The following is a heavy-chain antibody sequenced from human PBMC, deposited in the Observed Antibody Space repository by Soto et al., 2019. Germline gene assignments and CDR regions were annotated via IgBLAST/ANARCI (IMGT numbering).Heavy chain of an antibody. CDR1: GGSMSSYY. CDR2: IYNSERS. Sequence: PSETLSLTCTVSGGSMSSYYWTWIRQPLGKGLEWIGYIYNSERSNYSPSLKSRVTMSIDTSKNQFSLKLTSVTTADTAVYYCARGYSGYDAALYCWGQGTLVTVSS. V-gene: IGHV4-59*01. J-gene: IGHJ4*01. CDR3: ARGYSGYDAALYC. D-gene: IGHD5-12*01.